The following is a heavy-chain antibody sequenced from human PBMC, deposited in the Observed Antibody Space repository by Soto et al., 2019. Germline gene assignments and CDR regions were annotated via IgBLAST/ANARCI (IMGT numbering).Heavy chain of an antibody. Sequence: QVQLVQSGAEVKKPGASVKVSCKVSGYTLTELSMHWVRQAPGKGLEWMGGFDPEDGETIYAQKFQGRVTMTEDTXXXXXXXXXXXXXXXXXXXXXXXXXXXXXXXXXXXXXXXNFDYWGQGTLVTVSS. J-gene: IGHJ4*02. CDR3: XXXXXXXXXXXXXXXXXNFDY. V-gene: IGHV1-24*01. CDR1: GYTLTELS. CDR2: FDPEDGET.